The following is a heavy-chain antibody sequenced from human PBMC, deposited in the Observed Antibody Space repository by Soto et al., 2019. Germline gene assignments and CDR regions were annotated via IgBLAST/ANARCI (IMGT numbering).Heavy chain of an antibody. V-gene: IGHV4-61*01. D-gene: IGHD2-2*01. CDR1: GTSVTSYSYY. J-gene: IGHJ4*02. CDR2: VNHSGTT. CDR3: ARGIGYCSSINCYSSRRLRFDS. Sequence: PSETLSLTCNVSGTSVTSYSYYWNWIRQPPGKGLEWIGEVNHSGTTYYNPSLKTRVTISVHTPKNQFSLKMSSVTAADTAVYYCARGIGYCSSINCYSSRRLRFDSWGQGTLVTV.